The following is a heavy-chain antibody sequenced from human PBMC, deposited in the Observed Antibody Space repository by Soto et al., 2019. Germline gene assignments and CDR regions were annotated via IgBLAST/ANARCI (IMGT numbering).Heavy chain of an antibody. CDR1: GDTVSATTTA. D-gene: IGHD3-3*01. Sequence: SQTLSLTCAISGDTVSATTTAWNWIRQSPSRGLEWLGRTFFRCKWYNDYAESVKGRIILSPDTSKNQFSLQMTSATPEDAGVYYCARAGTTFFGLPPDFDSWGQGVLVTVSS. V-gene: IGHV6-1*01. CDR3: ARAGTTFFGLPPDFDS. J-gene: IGHJ4*02. CDR2: TFFRCKWYN.